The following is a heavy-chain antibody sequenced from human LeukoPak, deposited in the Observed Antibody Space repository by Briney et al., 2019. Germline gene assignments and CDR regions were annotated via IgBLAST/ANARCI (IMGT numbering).Heavy chain of an antibody. CDR3: ARDHNYAFDY. D-gene: IGHD5-18*01. CDR2: ISSISGTI. V-gene: IGHV3-48*01. J-gene: IGHJ4*02. CDR1: GFTFGSYS. Sequence: GGSLRLSCAASGFTFGSYSMNWVRQAPGKGLEWVSYISSISGTINYADSVKGRFTISGDNARNSLFLQMNSLRAEDTAVYYCARDHNYAFDYWGQGTLVTVSS.